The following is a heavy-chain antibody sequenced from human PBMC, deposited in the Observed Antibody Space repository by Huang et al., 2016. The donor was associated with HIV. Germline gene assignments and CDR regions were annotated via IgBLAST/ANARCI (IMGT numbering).Heavy chain of an antibody. D-gene: IGHD3-22*01. CDR1: GDSFTSLP. CDR3: ATSTPMLGESGGWSGKVVITENVPYVD. J-gene: IGHJ4*02. V-gene: IGHV1-69*01. CDR2: IVPMLVSA. Sequence: QVHLVQSGAEVKKPGSSVKVSCKASGDSFTSLPINWVRQAPGPGLEWMRGIVPMLVSATYPQKFRGRVTISADESTSNSYMEVRRLRSDDTAMYYCATSTPMLGESGGWSGKVVITENVPYVDWGQGTLVTVSS.